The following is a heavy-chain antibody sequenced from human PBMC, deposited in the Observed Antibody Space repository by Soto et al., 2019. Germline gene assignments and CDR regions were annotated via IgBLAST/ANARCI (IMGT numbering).Heavy chain of an antibody. CDR3: AKMERSKDGLSVYYFDD. CDR2: ISYNGNT. V-gene: IGHV4-59*08. CDR1: GVSISNYY. J-gene: IGHJ4*02. D-gene: IGHD1-26*01. Sequence: QVQLEESGPGLVKPSETLSLTCTVSGVSISNYYWSWIRQSPEKGLEWIGYISYNGNTNYNPSLKSRITISGVTSKNQFSLKLTAVTAADTAVYYCAKMERSKDGLSVYYFDDWGQGTLVTVSS.